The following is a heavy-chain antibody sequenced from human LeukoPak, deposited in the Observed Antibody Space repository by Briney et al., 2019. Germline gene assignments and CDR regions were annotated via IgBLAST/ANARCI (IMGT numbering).Heavy chain of an antibody. Sequence: PGGSLRLSCAASGFTFSSYSMNWVRQAPGKGLEWVSSISSSSSYIYYADSVKGRFTISRDNAKTSLYLQMNSLRAEDTAVYYCARTVLRSLGEFSLRGWFDPWGQGTLVIASS. V-gene: IGHV3-21*01. D-gene: IGHD3-16*01. CDR1: GFTFSSYS. J-gene: IGHJ5*02. CDR3: ARTVLRSLGEFSLRGWFDP. CDR2: ISSSSSYI.